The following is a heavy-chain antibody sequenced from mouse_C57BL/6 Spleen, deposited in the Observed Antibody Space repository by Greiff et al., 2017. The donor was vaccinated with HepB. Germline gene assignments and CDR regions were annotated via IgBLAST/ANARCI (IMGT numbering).Heavy chain of an antibody. V-gene: IGHV5-16*01. CDR2: INYDGSST. Sequence: EVQLVESEGGLVQPGSSMKLSCTASGFTFSDYYMAWVRQVPEKGLEWVANINYDGSSTYYLDSLKSRFIISRDNAKNILYLQMSSLKSEDTATYYCARYYCGYDAMDYWGQGTSVTVAS. D-gene: IGHD1-1*01. CDR1: GFTFSDYY. J-gene: IGHJ4*01. CDR3: ARYYCGYDAMDY.